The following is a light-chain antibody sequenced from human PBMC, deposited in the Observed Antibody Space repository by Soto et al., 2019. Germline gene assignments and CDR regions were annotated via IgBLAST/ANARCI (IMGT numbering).Light chain of an antibody. Sequence: QSALTQPGSVSGSPGQSITISCTGTSSDVGGYNYVSWYQQHPGKAPKLMIYDVSNRPSGVSNRFSGSKSGNTASLTISGLHAEDEADYYCSSYTSSSTPSVFGTGTKVTVL. CDR3: SSYTSSSTPSV. CDR1: SSDVGGYNY. J-gene: IGLJ1*01. CDR2: DVS. V-gene: IGLV2-14*01.